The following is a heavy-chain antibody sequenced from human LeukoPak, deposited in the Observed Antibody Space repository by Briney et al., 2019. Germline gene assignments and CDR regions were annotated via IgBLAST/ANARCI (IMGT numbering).Heavy chain of an antibody. V-gene: IGHV3-23*01. CDR3: AKDPHIVVVIAILDAFDI. J-gene: IGHJ3*02. CDR2: ISGSGGST. Sequence: PGGSLRLSCAASGFTFSSYAMSWVRQAPGKGLEWVSAISGSGGSTYYADSVKGRFTISRDNSKNTLYLQMNSLRAEDTAVYYCAKDPHIVVVIAILDAFDIWGQGTMVTVSS. D-gene: IGHD2-21*01. CDR1: GFTFSSYA.